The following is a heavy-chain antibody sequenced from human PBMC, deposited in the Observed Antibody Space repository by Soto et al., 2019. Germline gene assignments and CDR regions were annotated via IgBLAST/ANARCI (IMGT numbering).Heavy chain of an antibody. V-gene: IGHV4-59*01. CDR1: GGSISSYY. Sequence: PSETLSLTCTVSGGSISSYYWSWIRQPPGKGLEWIGYIYYSGSTNYNPSLKSRVTISVDTSKNQFSLKLSSVTAADTAVYYCARGWLQFSYWGQGILVTVSS. D-gene: IGHD5-12*01. J-gene: IGHJ4*02. CDR3: ARGWLQFSY. CDR2: IYYSGST.